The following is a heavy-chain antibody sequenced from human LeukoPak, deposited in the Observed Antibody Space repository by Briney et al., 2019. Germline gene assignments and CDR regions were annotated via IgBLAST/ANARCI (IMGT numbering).Heavy chain of an antibody. CDR1: GGNFSSYA. D-gene: IGHD3-16*01. CDR3: ARGGTQRTHDS. V-gene: IGHV1-69*13. Sequence: ASVKVSCKASGGNFSSYAISWVRQAPGQGLERMGGIIPIFGTANYAQKFQGRVTITADESTSTAYMELSSLRSEDTAVYYCARGGTQRTHDSWGQGTLVTVSS. J-gene: IGHJ4*02. CDR2: IIPIFGTA.